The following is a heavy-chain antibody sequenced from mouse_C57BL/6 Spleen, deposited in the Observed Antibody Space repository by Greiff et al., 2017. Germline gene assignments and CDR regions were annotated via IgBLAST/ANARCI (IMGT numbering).Heavy chain of an antibody. J-gene: IGHJ4*01. V-gene: IGHV5-17*01. CDR3: ARILDGYYVGAMDY. CDR2: ISSGSSTI. CDR1: GFTFSDYG. D-gene: IGHD2-3*01. Sequence: VQLKESGGGLVKPGGSLKLSCAASGFTFSDYGMHWVRQAPEKGLEWVAYISSGSSTIYYADTVKGRFTISRDNAKNTLFLQMTSLRSEDTAMYYCARILDGYYVGAMDYWGQGTSVTVSS.